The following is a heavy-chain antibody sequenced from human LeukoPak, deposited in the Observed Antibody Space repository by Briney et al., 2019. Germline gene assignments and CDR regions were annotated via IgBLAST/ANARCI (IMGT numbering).Heavy chain of an antibody. D-gene: IGHD3-3*01. J-gene: IGHJ5*02. CDR1: GYSFTSYW. CDR3: ARRHPNYDFWSGYSEMGFDP. Sequence: GESLKISCKGSGYSFTSYWIGWVRQMPGKGLEWMGIIYPGDSDTRYSPSFQGQVTISADKSISTAYLQWSSLKASDTAMYHCARRHPNYDFWSGYSEMGFDPWGQGTLVTVSS. V-gene: IGHV5-51*01. CDR2: IYPGDSDT.